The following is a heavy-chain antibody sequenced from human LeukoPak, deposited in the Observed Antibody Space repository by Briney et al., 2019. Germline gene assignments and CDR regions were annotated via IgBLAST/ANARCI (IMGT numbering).Heavy chain of an antibody. CDR3: ARSHGGNSGSFDP. V-gene: IGHV3-21*01. J-gene: IGHJ5*02. D-gene: IGHD4-23*01. Sequence: GGSLRLSCAASGFTFSSYSMNWVRQAPGRGLEWVSSISSSSSHIYYADSVKGRFTISRDNAKNSLYLQMNSLRAEDTAVYYCARSHGGNSGSFDPWGQGTLVTVSS. CDR2: ISSSSSHI. CDR1: GFTFSSYS.